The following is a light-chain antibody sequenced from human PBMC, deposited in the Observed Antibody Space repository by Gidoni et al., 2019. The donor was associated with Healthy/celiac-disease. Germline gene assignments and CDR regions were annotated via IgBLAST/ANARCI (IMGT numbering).Light chain of an antibody. CDR2: WAS. V-gene: IGKV4-1*01. CDR3: QQYYRLPLT. CDR1: QSVLYRYNNKNY. J-gene: IGKJ4*01. Sequence: IVMTQQPDSVAVSLGEWATINCKSSQSVLYRYNNKNYLGWYQQKPGQHPRVLIYWASTRDSRVPDLVSGSPSGTHFNRTISSLQAEDVAVYYCQQYYRLPLTFXGXTKVEIK.